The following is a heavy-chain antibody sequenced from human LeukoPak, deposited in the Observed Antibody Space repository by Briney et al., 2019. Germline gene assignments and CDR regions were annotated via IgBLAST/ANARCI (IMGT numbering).Heavy chain of an antibody. D-gene: IGHD6-13*01. V-gene: IGHV3-23*01. CDR1: GFTFSSYA. Sequence: GGSLRLSCAASGFTFSSYAMSWVRQAPGKGLEWVSAISGSGGSTYYADSVEGRFTISRDNSKNTLYLQMNSLRAEDTAVYYCAKDDRWQQLVPDYWGQGTLVTVSS. CDR3: AKDDRWQQLVPDY. CDR2: ISGSGGST. J-gene: IGHJ4*02.